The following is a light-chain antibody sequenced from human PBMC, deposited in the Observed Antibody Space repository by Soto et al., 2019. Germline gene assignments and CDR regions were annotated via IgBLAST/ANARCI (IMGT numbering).Light chain of an antibody. J-gene: IGKJ1*01. CDR3: QQYNNWPRT. CDR1: QSVSNN. CDR2: GAS. Sequence: ERVMTQSPATLSVSPGERATLSCRASQSVSNNLAWYQQKPGQAPRLLIYGASTRATGIPARFSGSGSGTEFTLTISSLQSEDFALYYCQQYNNWPRTFGQGTKVDIK. V-gene: IGKV3-15*01.